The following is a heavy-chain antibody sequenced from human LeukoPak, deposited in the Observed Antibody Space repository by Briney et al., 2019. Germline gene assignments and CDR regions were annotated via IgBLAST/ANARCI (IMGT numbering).Heavy chain of an antibody. CDR1: GGSISSSSYY. Sequence: SETLSLTCTVSGGSISSSSYYWGWIRQPPGKGLEWIGSIYYSGSTNYNPSLKSRVTISVDTSKNQFSLKLSSVTAADTAVYYCARVDYSSDWFDPWGQGTLVTVSS. CDR3: ARVDYSSDWFDP. V-gene: IGHV4-39*07. CDR2: IYYSGST. D-gene: IGHD4-11*01. J-gene: IGHJ5*02.